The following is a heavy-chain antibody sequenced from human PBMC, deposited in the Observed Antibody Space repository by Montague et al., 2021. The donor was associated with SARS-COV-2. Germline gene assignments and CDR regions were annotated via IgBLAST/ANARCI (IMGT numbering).Heavy chain of an antibody. D-gene: IGHD6-19*01. J-gene: IGHJ3*02. CDR2: IYYSGST. CDR3: ARGSGWMGNAFDI. Sequence: SETLSLTCTVSGGSISSYYWSWIRQPPGKGLEWIGYIYYSGSTNYNPSLKIRVTISVYTSKNQFSLKLSSVTAADTAVYYCARGSGWMGNAFDIWGQGTMVTVSS. V-gene: IGHV4-59*01. CDR1: GGSISSYY.